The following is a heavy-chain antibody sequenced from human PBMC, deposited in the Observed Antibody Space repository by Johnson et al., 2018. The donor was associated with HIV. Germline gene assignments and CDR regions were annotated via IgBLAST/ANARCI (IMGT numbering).Heavy chain of an antibody. Sequence: QVQLVESGGGVVQPGGSLRLSCAASGFTFSSYGMHWVRQAPGKGLEWVAFIRYDGSNKYYADSVKGRFTISRDNSKNTLYLQMNSLTAEDTAVYYCARVSNHAFDIWGQGTMVTVSS. V-gene: IGHV3-30*02. J-gene: IGHJ3*02. CDR3: ARVSNHAFDI. CDR2: IRYDGSNK. CDR1: GFTFSSYG.